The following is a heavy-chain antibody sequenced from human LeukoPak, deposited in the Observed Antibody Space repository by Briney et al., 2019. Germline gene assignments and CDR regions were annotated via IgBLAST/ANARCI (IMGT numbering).Heavy chain of an antibody. J-gene: IGHJ4*02. D-gene: IGHD5-18*01. Sequence: PSGTLSLTCAVSGGSLSNYYWSWIRQPPGKGLEWIGEINHSGSINHNPSLKSRVTISIDTSKNQFSLKLTSVTAADTAVYYCAKVYSYGPKDDFWGQGTLVTVSS. CDR2: INHSGSI. CDR1: GGSLSNYY. CDR3: AKVYSYGPKDDF. V-gene: IGHV4-34*01.